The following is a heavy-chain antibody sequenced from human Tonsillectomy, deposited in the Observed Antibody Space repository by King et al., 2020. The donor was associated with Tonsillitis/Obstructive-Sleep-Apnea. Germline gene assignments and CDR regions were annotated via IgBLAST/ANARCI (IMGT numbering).Heavy chain of an antibody. D-gene: IGHD1-26*01. CDR3: ARVRIVGTTDRRYYFEY. Sequence: QLVQSGAEVKKPGSSVKVSCKASGGLFINYAITCVRQAPGQGLECMGGIIPIFHTANYAQKFQGRVTITADESTSTAYMELISLTSEDTAVYYCARVRIVGTTDRRYYFEYGGKGTLVTVSS. V-gene: IGHV1-69*12. CDR2: IIPIFHTA. CDR1: GGLFINYA. J-gene: IGHJ4*02.